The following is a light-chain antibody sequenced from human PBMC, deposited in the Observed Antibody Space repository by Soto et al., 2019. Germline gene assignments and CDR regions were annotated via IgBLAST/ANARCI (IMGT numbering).Light chain of an antibody. V-gene: IGKV3-20*01. CDR2: RGS. CDR3: QDYGTSAPWT. CDR1: PNIRGNE. Sequence: EVVLTQSPGTLSLSPGERATLSCRARPNIRGNELAWYQQKPGQAPRLLIYRGSSRATGIPDRFSGRGSGTDFTLTISRLEPEDFAVYYCQDYGTSAPWTFGQGTKVEIK. J-gene: IGKJ1*01.